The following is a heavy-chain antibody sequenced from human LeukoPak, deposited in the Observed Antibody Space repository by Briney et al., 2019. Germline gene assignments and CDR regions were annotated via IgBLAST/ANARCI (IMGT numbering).Heavy chain of an antibody. CDR3: ARHDIIAVAFSY. V-gene: IGHV4-39*01. CDR2: ISYSGST. Sequence: SETLSLTCTVSGGSISSSSYYWGWIRQPPGKGLEWIGSISYSGSTYYNPSLKGRVTISVDTSKNQFSLNRSSVTAADTAVYYCARHDIIAVAFSYWGQGTLVTVSS. CDR1: GGSISSSSYY. D-gene: IGHD6-19*01. J-gene: IGHJ4*02.